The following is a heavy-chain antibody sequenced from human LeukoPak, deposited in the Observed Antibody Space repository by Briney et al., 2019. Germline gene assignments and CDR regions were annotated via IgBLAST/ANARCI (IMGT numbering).Heavy chain of an antibody. J-gene: IGHJ2*01. V-gene: IGHV3-23*01. CDR2: ISGDGFST. D-gene: IGHD3-22*01. CDR1: GFTFSTYG. Sequence: GGSLRLSRAASGFTFSTYGMSWVRQAPGKGLEWVSCISGDGFSTFYADSVKGRFTISRDNSKNTLYLQMNSLRAEDTAVYYCAKDHASDRGWYFDLWGRGTLATVSS. CDR3: AKDHASDRGWYFDL.